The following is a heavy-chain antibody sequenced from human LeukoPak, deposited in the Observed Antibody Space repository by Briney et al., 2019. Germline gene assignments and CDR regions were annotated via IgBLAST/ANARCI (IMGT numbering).Heavy chain of an antibody. V-gene: IGHV4-59*01. Sequence: SETLSLTCSVSGGSIHSYYWTWIRQPPGKGLEWNGYIYHNGGSSYNPSLKSRVTLSIDTSKKNFSLKLTSVTAADTAVYYCARSVYDWNPRYYMDVWGEGTTVTVSS. CDR1: GGSIHSYY. D-gene: IGHD1-20*01. J-gene: IGHJ6*03. CDR2: IYHNGGS. CDR3: ARSVYDWNPRYYMDV.